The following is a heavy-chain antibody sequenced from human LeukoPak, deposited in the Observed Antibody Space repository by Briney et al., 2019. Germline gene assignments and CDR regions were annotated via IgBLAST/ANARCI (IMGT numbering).Heavy chain of an antibody. CDR2: INPNIGGT. CDR1: GYTFTGYY. J-gene: IGHJ3*02. D-gene: IGHD2-15*01. Sequence: ASVKVSCKASGYTFTGYYMHWVRQAPGQGLEWMGWINPNIGGTNYAQKFQGRVTMTRDTSISTAYMELSRLRSDDTAVYYCARVFYCSGGSCYTDAFDIWGQGTMVTVSS. CDR3: ARVFYCSGGSCYTDAFDI. V-gene: IGHV1-2*02.